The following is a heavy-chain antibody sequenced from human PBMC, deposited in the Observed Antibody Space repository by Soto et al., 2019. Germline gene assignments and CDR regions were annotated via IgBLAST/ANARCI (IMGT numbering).Heavy chain of an antibody. CDR1: GYTFTSYG. V-gene: IGHV1-18*01. J-gene: IGHJ6*02. Sequence: QVQLVQSGAEVKKPGASVKVSCKASGYTFTSYGISWVRQAPGQGLEWMGWISAYNGNTNYAQKLQGRVTMTTDTSTSTAYMELRSLRSDDTAVYYCARDLGATYYDFWSGTVGYYYGMDVWGQGTTVTVSS. CDR3: ARDLGATYYDFWSGTVGYYYGMDV. CDR2: ISAYNGNT. D-gene: IGHD3-3*01.